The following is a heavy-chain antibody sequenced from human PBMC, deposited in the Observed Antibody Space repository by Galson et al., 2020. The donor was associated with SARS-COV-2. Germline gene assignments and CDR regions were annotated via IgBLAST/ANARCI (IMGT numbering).Heavy chain of an antibody. J-gene: IGHJ4*02. CDR2: IIHIFDTA. V-gene: IGHV1-69*13. CDR3: ARGEVQTLDY. D-gene: IGHD3-16*01. Sequence: SVKVSCKASGGSFSSYDINWVRQAPGQGLEWMGWIIHIFDTAKYAQKFQGRVTITADESATTAYMELTSLRSEDTAVYFCARGEVQTLDYWGQGTLVTVAS. CDR1: GGSFSSYD.